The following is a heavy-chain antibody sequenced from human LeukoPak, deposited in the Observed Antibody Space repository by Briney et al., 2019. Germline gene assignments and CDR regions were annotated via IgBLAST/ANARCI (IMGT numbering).Heavy chain of an antibody. Sequence: GGSLRLSCAASGFTFSSYAMSWVRQAPGKGLEWVSAISSSGSTIYYADSVKGRFTISRDNAKNSLYLQMNSLRAEDTALYYCARAAPGSTSSYYYYYMDVWGEGTTVTVSS. CDR3: ARAAPGSTSSYYYYYMDV. CDR2: ISSSGSTI. V-gene: IGHV3-21*04. D-gene: IGHD2-2*01. CDR1: GFTFSSYA. J-gene: IGHJ6*03.